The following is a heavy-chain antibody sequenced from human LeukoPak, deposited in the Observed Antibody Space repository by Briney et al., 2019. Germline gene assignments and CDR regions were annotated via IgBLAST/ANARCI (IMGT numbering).Heavy chain of an antibody. J-gene: IGHJ4*02. V-gene: IGHV5-51*01. CDR3: ARQSVNGVAAAGSFDY. CDR1: GYSFTSYW. CDR2: IYPGDSDT. Sequence: GESLKISCKGSGYSFTSYWIGWVRQMPGKGLEWMGIIYPGDSDTRYSPSFQGQVTISADKSVSTAYLQWDSLKASDTAMYYCARQSVNGVAAAGSFDYWGQGTLVTVSS. D-gene: IGHD6-13*01.